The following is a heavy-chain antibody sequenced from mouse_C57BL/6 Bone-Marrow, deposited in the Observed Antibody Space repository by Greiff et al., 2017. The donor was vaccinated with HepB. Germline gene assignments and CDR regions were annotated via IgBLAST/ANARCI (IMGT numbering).Heavy chain of an antibody. CDR1: GFTFSDYG. J-gene: IGHJ4*01. D-gene: IGHD2-3*01. V-gene: IGHV5-17*01. CDR3: ARRYLGGGYYFYAMDY. CDR2: ISSGSSTI. Sequence: EVMLVESGGGLVKPGGSLKLSCAASGFTFSDYGMHWVRQAPEKGLEWVAYISSGSSTIYYADTVKGRFTISRDNAKNTLFLQMTSLRSEDTAMYYCARRYLGGGYYFYAMDYWGQGTSVTVSS.